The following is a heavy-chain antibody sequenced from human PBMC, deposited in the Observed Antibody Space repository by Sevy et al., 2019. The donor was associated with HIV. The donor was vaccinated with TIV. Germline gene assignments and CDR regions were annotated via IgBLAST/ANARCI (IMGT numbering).Heavy chain of an antibody. Sequence: GGSLRLSCTASGFTFSSYAMYWVRQAPGKGLEWVAVISYDGNNKDYADSGKGRFTISRDNSKNTLYLQMNSLRAEDTAVYYCASHYYDSTGYYYPLDYWGQGTLVTVSS. J-gene: IGHJ4*02. CDR1: GFTFSSYA. CDR2: ISYDGNNK. D-gene: IGHD3-22*01. CDR3: ASHYYDSTGYYYPLDY. V-gene: IGHV3-30*04.